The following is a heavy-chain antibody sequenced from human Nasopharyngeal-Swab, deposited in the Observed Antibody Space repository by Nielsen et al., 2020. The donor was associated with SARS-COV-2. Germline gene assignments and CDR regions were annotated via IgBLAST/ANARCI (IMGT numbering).Heavy chain of an antibody. D-gene: IGHD1/OR15-1a*01. J-gene: IGHJ5*02. CDR2: IFFNGNA. CDR3: ARCWNNLGLNWFDP. V-gene: IGHV4-30-2*01. Sequence: LRLSCAVSGGSISSPGNSWTWIRQPPGKGLEWIGYIFFNGNAYYNPSLKSRATISLDKSKNQFSLNVTSVTAADTAVYYCARCWNNLGLNWFDPWGQGALVTVTS. CDR1: GGSISSPGNS.